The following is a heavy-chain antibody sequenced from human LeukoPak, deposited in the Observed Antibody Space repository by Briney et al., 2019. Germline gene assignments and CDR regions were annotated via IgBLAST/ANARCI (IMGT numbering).Heavy chain of an antibody. CDR2: IYTNGST. D-gene: IGHD5-12*01. V-gene: IGHV4-61*02. CDR1: GGSISSGSYF. CDR3: ARVKWLRFRGED. J-gene: IGHJ4*02. Sequence: PSQTLSLTCTVSGGSISSGSYFWTWIRQPAGKGLEWIGRIYTNGSTNYNPSLKSRVTISVDTSKNQFSLKLSSVTAADTAVYYCARVKWLRFRGEDWGQGTLVTVSS.